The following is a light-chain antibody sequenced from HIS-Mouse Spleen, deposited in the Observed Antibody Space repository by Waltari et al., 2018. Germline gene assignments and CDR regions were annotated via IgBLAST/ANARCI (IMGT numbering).Light chain of an antibody. J-gene: IGLJ2*01. CDR2: EDS. CDR1: ALPKKY. V-gene: IGLV3-10*01. CDR3: YSTDSSGNHRV. Sequence: SYELTQPPSVSVSPGQTARITCSGDALPKKYAYWYQQKSGQAPVLVIYEDSKRPCGIPERFSGSSSGTMATLTISGAQVEDEADYCCYSTDSSGNHRVFGGGTKLTVL.